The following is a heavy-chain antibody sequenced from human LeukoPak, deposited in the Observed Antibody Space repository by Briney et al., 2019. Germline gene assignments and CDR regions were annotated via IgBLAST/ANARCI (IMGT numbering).Heavy chain of an antibody. CDR3: ARGLDLDI. CDR2: INHSGST. Sequence: PSETLSLTCAVYGGSLSGYYWSWIRQPPGKGLEWIGEINHSGSTNYNPSLKSRVTISVDTSKNQFSLKLSSVTAADTAVYYCARGLDLDIWGQGTMVTVSS. V-gene: IGHV4-34*01. CDR1: GGSLSGYY. J-gene: IGHJ3*02.